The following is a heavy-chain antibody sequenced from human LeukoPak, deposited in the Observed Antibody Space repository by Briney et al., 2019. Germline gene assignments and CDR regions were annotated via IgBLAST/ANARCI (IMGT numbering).Heavy chain of an antibody. CDR3: AREMATNRRFYYGMDV. V-gene: IGHV4-59*12. CDR2: IYDSGST. D-gene: IGHD5-24*01. CDR1: GGSISYYY. Sequence: SEILSLTCTVSGGSISYYYWSWIRQPPGKGLEWIGYIYDSGSTNYNPSLKSRVTISIDTSKNQFALKLSSVTAADTALYYCAREMATNRRFYYGMDVWGQGTTVTVSS. J-gene: IGHJ6*02.